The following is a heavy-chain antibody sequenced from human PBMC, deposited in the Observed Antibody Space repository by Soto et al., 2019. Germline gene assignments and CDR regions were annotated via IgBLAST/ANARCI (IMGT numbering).Heavy chain of an antibody. J-gene: IGHJ5*02. Sequence: SETLSLTCTVSGGSISSGDYYWSWIRQPPGKGLEWIGYIYYSGSTYYNPSLKSRVTISVDTSKNQFSLKLSSVTAADTAVYYCARGIVVVPAAIGANWFDPWGQGTLVTRLL. CDR1: GGSISSGDYY. CDR3: ARGIVVVPAAIGANWFDP. CDR2: IYYSGST. V-gene: IGHV4-30-4*01. D-gene: IGHD2-2*01.